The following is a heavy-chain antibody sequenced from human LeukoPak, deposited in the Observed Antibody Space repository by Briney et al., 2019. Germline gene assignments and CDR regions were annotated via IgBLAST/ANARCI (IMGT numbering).Heavy chain of an antibody. CDR2: VYYSGST. V-gene: IGHV4-59*08. D-gene: IGHD5-24*01. CDR3: ARRDGYNSDY. Sequence: PSETLSLTCSVSGGSISSYYWSFIRQPPGKGLEWIGYVYYSGSTNYNPSLKSRVTMSVDTSKNQFSLKLSSVAAADTAVYYCARRDGYNSDYWGQGTLVTVPS. CDR1: GGSISSYY. J-gene: IGHJ4*02.